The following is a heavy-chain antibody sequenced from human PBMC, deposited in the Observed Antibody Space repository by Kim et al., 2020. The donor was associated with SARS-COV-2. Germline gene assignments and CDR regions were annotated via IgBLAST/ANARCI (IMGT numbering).Heavy chain of an antibody. CDR3: ARVLIFGVVTGGYYFDY. J-gene: IGHJ4*02. D-gene: IGHD3-3*01. CDR2: IIPIFGTA. V-gene: IGHV1-69*13. Sequence: SVKVSCKASGGTFSSYAISWVRQAPGQGLEWMGGIIPIFGTANYAQKFQGRVTITADESTSTAYMELSSLRSEDTAVYYCARVLIFGVVTGGYYFDYWGQGTLVTVSS. CDR1: GGTFSSYA.